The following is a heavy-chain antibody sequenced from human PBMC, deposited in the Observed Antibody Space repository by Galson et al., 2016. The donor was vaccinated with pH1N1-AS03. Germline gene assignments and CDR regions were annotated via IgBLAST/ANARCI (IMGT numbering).Heavy chain of an antibody. D-gene: IGHD2-2*01. CDR3: ARDPRGPCTSTTCPTAYYFGMDV. Sequence: SVKVSCKASGYIFTGFCVHWVRQAPGQGLEWMGWINPNSGVTNYAQKFQAWVTMTRDTSISTAYMELYGLKSDDTAVYYCARDPRGPCTSTTCPTAYYFGMDVWGQGTTVIVSS. J-gene: IGHJ6*02. CDR1: GYIFTGFC. V-gene: IGHV1-2*04. CDR2: INPNSGVT.